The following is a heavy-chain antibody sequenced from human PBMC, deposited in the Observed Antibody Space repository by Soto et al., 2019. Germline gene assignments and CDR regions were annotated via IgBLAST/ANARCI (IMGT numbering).Heavy chain of an antibody. D-gene: IGHD6-6*01. V-gene: IGHV3-23*01. Sequence: VGSLRLSCAASGFTFSSYAMSWVRQAPGKGLEWVSAISGSGGSTYYADSVKGRFTISRDNSKNTLYLQMNSLRAEDTAVYYCAKGRIAAYYYFDYWGQGTLVTVSS. J-gene: IGHJ4*02. CDR2: ISGSGGST. CDR1: GFTFSSYA. CDR3: AKGRIAAYYYFDY.